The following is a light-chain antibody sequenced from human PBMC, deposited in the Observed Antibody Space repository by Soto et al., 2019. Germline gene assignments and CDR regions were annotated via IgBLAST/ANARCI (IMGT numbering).Light chain of an antibody. CDR3: SSYTSSKTYV. CDR2: DVS. J-gene: IGLJ1*01. V-gene: IGLV2-14*03. Sequence: QSVLTQPASVSGSPGQSITISCTGTSSDVGGYNYVSWYQHHPGKVPQLMIYDVSNRPSGVSNRFSGSKSGNTASLTISGLQAEDEADYYCSSYTSSKTYVLGTGTKVTVL. CDR1: SSDVGGYNY.